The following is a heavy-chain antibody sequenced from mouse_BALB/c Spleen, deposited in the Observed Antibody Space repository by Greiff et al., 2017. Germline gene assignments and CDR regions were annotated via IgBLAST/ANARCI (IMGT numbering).Heavy chain of an antibody. V-gene: IGHV5-17*02. J-gene: IGHJ4*01. Sequence: EVKLMESGGGLVQPGGSRKLSCAASGFTFSSFGMHWVRQAPEKGLEWVAYISSGSSTIYYADTVKGRFTISRDNPKNTLFLQMTSLRSEDTAMYYCARHGGQLRGAMDYWGQGTSVTVSS. CDR3: ARHGGQLRGAMDY. CDR1: GFTFSSFG. CDR2: ISSGSSTI. D-gene: IGHD3-1*01.